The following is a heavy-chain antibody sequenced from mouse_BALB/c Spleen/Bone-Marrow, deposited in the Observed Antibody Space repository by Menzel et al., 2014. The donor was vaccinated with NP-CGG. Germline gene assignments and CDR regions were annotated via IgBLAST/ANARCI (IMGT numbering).Heavy chain of an antibody. CDR2: IDPAIFT. J-gene: IGHJ1*01. D-gene: IGHD2-14*01. Sequence: EVQGVESGAELVKPGASVKLSCTDSGFNIKDTYLHWVKQRPEQGLDWIGRIDPAIFTKYDPKFQGKATITADTSSNTAYLHLSSLTSEDTAVYYCASYRYWLYFDVWGAGTTVTVSS. CDR1: GFNIKDTY. CDR3: ASYRYWLYFDV. V-gene: IGHV14-3*02.